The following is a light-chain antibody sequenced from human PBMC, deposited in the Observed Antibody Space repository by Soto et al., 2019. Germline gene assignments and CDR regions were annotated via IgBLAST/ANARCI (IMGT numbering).Light chain of an antibody. CDR1: QSIRSW. CDR2: KAS. J-gene: IGKJ2*03. V-gene: IGKV1-5*03. CDR3: QQYNAYYS. Sequence: DIQMTQSPSTLSASFGARVTITCRASQSIRSWLAWYQPKPGKAPKIRIFKASSLESGVPSRLSGTGSGTEFTLTISSMQPEDFATYYCQQYNAYYSFGQGTKVDI.